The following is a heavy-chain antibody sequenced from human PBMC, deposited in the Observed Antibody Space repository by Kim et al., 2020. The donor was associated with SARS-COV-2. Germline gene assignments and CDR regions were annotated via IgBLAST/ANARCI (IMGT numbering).Heavy chain of an antibody. J-gene: IGHJ5*02. Sequence: SETLSLTCAVSGGSISSSNWWSWVRQPPGKGLEWIGEIYHSGSTNYNPSLKSRVTISVDKSKNKFSLKLSSVTAADTAVYYCARDRRVLRINWFDPWGQGTLVTVSS. CDR1: GGSISSSNW. V-gene: IGHV4-4*02. CDR3: ARDRRVLRINWFDP. D-gene: IGHD3-10*01. CDR2: IYHSGST.